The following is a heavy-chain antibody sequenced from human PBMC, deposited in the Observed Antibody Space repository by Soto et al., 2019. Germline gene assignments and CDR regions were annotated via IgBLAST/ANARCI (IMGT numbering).Heavy chain of an antibody. Sequence: QVQLVQSGAEVKKPGASVKVSCKASGYTFISYYMHWVRQAPGQGLEWMGLINPSGGSTTYAQKCHGRVPITRDTSTRTLQMQLTSLRSGETAGYYCTTDHVVPADYWGQGTLVTVPS. CDR3: TTDHVVPADY. CDR2: INPSGGST. V-gene: IGHV1-46*03. CDR1: GYTFISYY. D-gene: IGHD2-2*01. J-gene: IGHJ4*02.